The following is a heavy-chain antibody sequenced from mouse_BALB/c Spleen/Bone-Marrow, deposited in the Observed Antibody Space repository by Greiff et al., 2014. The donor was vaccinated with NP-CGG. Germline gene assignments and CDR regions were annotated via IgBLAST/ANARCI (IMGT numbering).Heavy chain of an antibody. CDR3: ARSGSSSGYFDY. V-gene: IGHV5-17*02. CDR2: ISSGSSTV. Sequence: EVQLVESGGGLVQPGGSRKLSCAASGFTFSSFGMHWVRQAPEKGLEWVAYISSGSSTVYYADKVMGRFTISRDNPKNTLFLQMTSLRSEDTVMYYCARSGSSSGYFDYWGQGTTLTVSS. CDR1: GFTFSSFG. J-gene: IGHJ2*01. D-gene: IGHD1-1*01.